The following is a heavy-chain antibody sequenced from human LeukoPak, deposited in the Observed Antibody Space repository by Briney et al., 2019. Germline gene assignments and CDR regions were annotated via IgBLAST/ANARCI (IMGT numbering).Heavy chain of an antibody. CDR1: GFSFSNYE. J-gene: IGHJ4*02. Sequence: TGGSLRLSCAASGFSFSNYEMKRVRQAPGKGLEWVSYISSSGSTTYYADSVKGRFTISRDNAKNSLSLQMNSLRVEDTAVYYCARGVPARRFDYWGQGTLVTVSS. V-gene: IGHV3-48*03. CDR2: ISSSGSTT. CDR3: ARGVPARRFDY.